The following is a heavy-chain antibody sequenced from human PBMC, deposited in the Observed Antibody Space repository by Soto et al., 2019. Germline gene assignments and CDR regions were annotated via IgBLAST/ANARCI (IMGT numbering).Heavy chain of an antibody. Sequence: SVKVSCKASGGTFSSYAISWVRQAPGQGLEWMGGIIPIFGTANYAQKFQGRVTITADESTSTAYMELSSLRSEDTAVYYCARADIVVVVAATGYYGMDVWGQGTTVTVSS. V-gene: IGHV1-69*13. CDR1: GGTFSSYA. CDR3: ARADIVVVVAATGYYGMDV. J-gene: IGHJ6*02. CDR2: IIPIFGTA. D-gene: IGHD2-15*01.